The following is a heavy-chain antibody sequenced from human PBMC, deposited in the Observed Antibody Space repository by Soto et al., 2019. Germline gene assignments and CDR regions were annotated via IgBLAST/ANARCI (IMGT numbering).Heavy chain of an antibody. V-gene: IGHV4-34*01. D-gene: IGHD3-22*01. CDR3: ARGIAMKLVVHSDASDKYYLDS. CDR1: GGSFSGYY. J-gene: IGHJ4*02. CDR2: INHSGST. Sequence: SETLSLTCAVYGGSFSGYYWSWIRQPPGKGLEWIGEINHSGSTNYNPSLKSRVTISVDTSKNQFSLKMTSVAAADTAMYYCARGIAMKLVVHSDASDKYYLDSWGQGTLVPVSS.